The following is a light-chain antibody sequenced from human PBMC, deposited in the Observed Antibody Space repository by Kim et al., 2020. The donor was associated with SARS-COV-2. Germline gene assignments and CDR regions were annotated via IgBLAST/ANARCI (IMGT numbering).Light chain of an antibody. CDR3: HQYDSSPPT. CDR1: QSIYRTY. V-gene: IGKV3-20*01. CDR2: GAF. Sequence: FPGERAPLSCRASQSIYRTYLAWYQQIPGQPPRLLIYGAFSRATGIPDRFSGSGSGTDFTLTFSRLEPEDFAVYYCHQYDSSPPTFGQGTKVDIK. J-gene: IGKJ1*01.